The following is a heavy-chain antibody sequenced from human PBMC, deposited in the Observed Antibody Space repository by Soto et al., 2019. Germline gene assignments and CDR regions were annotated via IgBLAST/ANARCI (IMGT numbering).Heavy chain of an antibody. D-gene: IGHD6-13*01. J-gene: IGHJ4*02. CDR1: GGSFSGHY. Sequence: PSETLSLTCAVYGGSFSGHYWSWIRQPPGKGLEWIGEINQGGTTNYNPSLKSRVTMSVDTSKNQFSLELSSVTAADTAVYYCARGVTGYSSSWYAYWGQGTLVTVSS. CDR2: INQGGTT. V-gene: IGHV4-34*01. CDR3: ARGVTGYSSSWYAY.